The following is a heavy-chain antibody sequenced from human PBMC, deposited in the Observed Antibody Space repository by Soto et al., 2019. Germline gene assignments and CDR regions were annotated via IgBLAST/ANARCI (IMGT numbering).Heavy chain of an antibody. Sequence: QVQLVESGGGVVQPGRSLRLSCAASGFTFSSYGMHWVRQAPGKGLEWVAVIWYDGSNKYYADSVKGRFTISRDNSKNPLYLQMHSVRAEDTAVYYCARYPRTYSNYVDGFDCWGQGTLVTVSS. CDR1: GFTFSSYG. D-gene: IGHD4-4*01. J-gene: IGHJ4*02. V-gene: IGHV3-33*01. CDR3: ARYPRTYSNYVDGFDC. CDR2: IWYDGSNK.